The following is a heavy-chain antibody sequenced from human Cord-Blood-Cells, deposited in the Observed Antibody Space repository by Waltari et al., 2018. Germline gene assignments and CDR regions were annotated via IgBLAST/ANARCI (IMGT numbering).Heavy chain of an antibody. D-gene: IGHD7-27*01. Sequence: QLQLQESGPGLVQTSETLSLTCTVSGVSISSSSYHWGWLRQPQGKGLWWIGSIYYSGSTYYNPSLKSRVTISVDTSKNQYALKLSSVTAADTAVYYCARKATGVRFGYWGQGTLVTVSS. V-gene: IGHV4-39*01. CDR1: GVSISSSSYH. J-gene: IGHJ4*02. CDR2: IYYSGST. CDR3: ARKATGVRFGY.